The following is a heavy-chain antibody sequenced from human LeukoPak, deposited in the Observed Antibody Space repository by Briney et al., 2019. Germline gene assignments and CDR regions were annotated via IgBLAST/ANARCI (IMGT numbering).Heavy chain of an antibody. CDR1: GGSISSSSHY. Sequence: SETLSLTCTVSGGSISSSSHYWGWIRQPPGKGLEWIGSIYYSGSTYYNPSLKSRVTISVDTSKNQFSPKLSSVTAADTAVYYCARLGDYCGGDCYSPPDAFDIWGQGTMVTVSS. CDR2: IYYSGST. D-gene: IGHD2-21*02. CDR3: ARLGDYCGGDCYSPPDAFDI. J-gene: IGHJ3*02. V-gene: IGHV4-39*07.